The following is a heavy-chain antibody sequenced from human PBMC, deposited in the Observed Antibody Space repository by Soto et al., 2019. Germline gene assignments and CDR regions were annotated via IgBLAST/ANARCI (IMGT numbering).Heavy chain of an antibody. V-gene: IGHV3-30*18. CDR2: ISYDGNEK. D-gene: IGHD6-19*01. CDR1: GFTFSTYG. CDR3: AKEVALSGWTYGDY. Sequence: QVQLVESGGGVVQPGRSLRLSCAASGFTFSTYGMHWVRQAPGKGLEWVAVISYDGNEKHYADSVKGRFTISRDNSKDTLSLQINSLRAEDTAFYYCAKEVALSGWTYGDYWGQGTLVTVYS. J-gene: IGHJ4*02.